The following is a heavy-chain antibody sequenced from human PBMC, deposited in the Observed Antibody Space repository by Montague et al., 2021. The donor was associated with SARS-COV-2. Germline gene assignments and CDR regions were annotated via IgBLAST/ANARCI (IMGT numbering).Heavy chain of an antibody. V-gene: IGHV4-61*03. J-gene: IGHJ5*02. CDR1: GASISTGSDY. CDR3: ARDRGDIYGGNSAWFDP. D-gene: IGHD4-23*01. CDR2: FYYSGGS. Sequence: SETRSLTCTVSGASISTGSDYWTWIRQRPGRGLEWIGNFYYSGGSTYNPSLKSRVTISADTSKNLFSLTLKSVTASDTAVYYCARDRGDIYGGNSAWFDPWAREPWSSSRQ.